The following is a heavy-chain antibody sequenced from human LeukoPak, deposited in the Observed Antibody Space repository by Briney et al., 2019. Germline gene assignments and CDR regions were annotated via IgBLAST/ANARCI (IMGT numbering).Heavy chain of an antibody. V-gene: IGHV1-2*02. J-gene: IGHJ5*02. Sequence: ASVKVSCKASGYAFTSYGINWVRQAPGQGLEWMGRINPNSGATNYAQKFQNRVTMTRDTSISTAYMELSSLRSDDTAVYYCARATYSTTMTNIWFAPWGQGTLVSVSS. CDR1: GYAFTSYG. CDR2: INPNSGAT. CDR3: ARATYSTTMTNIWFAP. D-gene: IGHD4-17*01.